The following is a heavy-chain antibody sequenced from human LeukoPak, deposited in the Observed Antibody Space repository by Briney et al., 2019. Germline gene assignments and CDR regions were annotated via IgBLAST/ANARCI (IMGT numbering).Heavy chain of an antibody. CDR2: INPSGGST. D-gene: IGHD6-6*01. J-gene: IGHJ6*03. Sequence: GASVKVSCKASGYTFTSYYMHWVRQAPGQGLEWMGIINPSGGSTSYAQKFQGRVTMTRDMSTSTVYMELSSLRSEDTAVYYCARDFVREYSSSSVVSFGYMDVWGKGTTVTVSS. V-gene: IGHV1-46*01. CDR3: ARDFVREYSSSSVVSFGYMDV. CDR1: GYTFTSYY.